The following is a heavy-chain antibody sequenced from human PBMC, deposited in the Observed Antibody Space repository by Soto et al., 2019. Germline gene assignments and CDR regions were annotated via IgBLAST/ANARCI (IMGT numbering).Heavy chain of an antibody. CDR2: IYYSGST. D-gene: IGHD4-17*01. Sequence: PSETLSLTCTVSGGSISSSSYYWGWIRQPPGKGLEWIGSIYYSGSTYYNPSLKSRVTISVDTSKNQFSLKLSSVTAADTAVYYCARHVPDTTVVTPFDYWGQGTLVTVSS. V-gene: IGHV4-39*01. CDR3: ARHVPDTTVVTPFDY. J-gene: IGHJ4*02. CDR1: GGSISSSSYY.